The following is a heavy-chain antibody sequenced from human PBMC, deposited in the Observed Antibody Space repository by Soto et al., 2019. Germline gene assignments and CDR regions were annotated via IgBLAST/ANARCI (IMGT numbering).Heavy chain of an antibody. Sequence: ASVKVSCKASGYTFTSYYMHWVRQAPGQRLEWMGIINPSDGNTSYAQKFQGRVTITRDTSTSTAYMELSSLRSEDTAVYYCARSIVVVTALDYWGQGTLVTVSS. CDR1: GYTFTSYY. V-gene: IGHV1-46*01. CDR3: ARSIVVVTALDY. D-gene: IGHD2-21*02. CDR2: INPSDGNT. J-gene: IGHJ4*02.